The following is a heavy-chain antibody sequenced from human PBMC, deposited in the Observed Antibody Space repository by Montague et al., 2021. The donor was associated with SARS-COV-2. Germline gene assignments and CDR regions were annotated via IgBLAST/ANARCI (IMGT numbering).Heavy chain of an antibody. CDR3: ARGRQHFNMIVVAMTGGEYYFDY. J-gene: IGHJ4*02. Sequence: SETLSLTCAVYGGSFSDYYWSWIRQPPGKGLEWIGEINHRGTSKYNPSLKSRVSISLDTSKNQFSLYLSSVTAADTAVYYCARGRQHFNMIVVAMTGGEYYFDYWGQGTLVTVSS. D-gene: IGHD3-22*01. CDR2: INHRGTS. CDR1: GGSFSDYY. V-gene: IGHV4-34*01.